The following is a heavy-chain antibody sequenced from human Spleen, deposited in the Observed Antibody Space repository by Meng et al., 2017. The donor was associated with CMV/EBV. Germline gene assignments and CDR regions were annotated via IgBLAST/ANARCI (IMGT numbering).Heavy chain of an antibody. J-gene: IGHJ4*02. CDR1: GFSVSRNY. Sequence: GGSLRLSCAASGFSVSRNYMSWVRQAPGKGLEWVSIIYRSGSTYYADSVKGRFTISRDNSKNTLYVQMNRLTTEDTAVYYCARNEGNLWFGKLDFWGQGKLVTVSS. V-gene: IGHV3-66*02. CDR2: IYRSGST. CDR3: ARNEGNLWFGKLDF. D-gene: IGHD3-10*01.